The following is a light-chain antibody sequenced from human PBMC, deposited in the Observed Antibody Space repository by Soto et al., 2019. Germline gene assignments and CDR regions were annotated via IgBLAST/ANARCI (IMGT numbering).Light chain of an antibody. CDR2: AAS. J-gene: IGKJ2*01. CDR1: QSISSY. CDR3: QQSYSTPEYT. V-gene: IGKV1-39*01. Sequence: DLQMTQSPSSLSASVGDRVTITCRASQSISSYLNWYQQKPGKAPKHLIYAASSLQSGVPSRFSGSGSGTDFTLTISSLQPEDFATYYCQQSYSTPEYTFGQGTKLEIK.